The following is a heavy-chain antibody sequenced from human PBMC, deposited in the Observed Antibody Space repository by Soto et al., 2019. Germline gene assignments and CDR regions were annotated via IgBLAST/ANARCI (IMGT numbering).Heavy chain of an antibody. J-gene: IGHJ4*02. V-gene: IGHV3-66*01. CDR2: IYSGGST. D-gene: IGHD4-17*01. CDR3: ATVEGRSNYFDY. Sequence: GGSLRLSCAASGFTVSSNYMSWVRQAPGKGLEWVSVIYSGGSTYYADSVKGRFTISRDDSKNTLYLQMNSLRAEDTAVYYCATVEGRSNYFDYWGQGTLVTVSS. CDR1: GFTVSSNY.